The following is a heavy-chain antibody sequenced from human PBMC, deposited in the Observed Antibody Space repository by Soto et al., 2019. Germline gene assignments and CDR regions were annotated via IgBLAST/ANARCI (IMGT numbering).Heavy chain of an antibody. J-gene: IGHJ4*02. CDR2: IYPGDSDT. Sequence: GGSLKISCKGSGCSFSSYWIGWVRQMPGKGLEWMGIIYPGDSDTRYSPSFQGQVTISADKSISTAYLQWSSLKASDTAMYYCARRFCSGGSCYFDYWGQGTLVTVSS. D-gene: IGHD2-15*01. CDR3: ARRFCSGGSCYFDY. CDR1: GCSFSSYW. V-gene: IGHV5-51*01.